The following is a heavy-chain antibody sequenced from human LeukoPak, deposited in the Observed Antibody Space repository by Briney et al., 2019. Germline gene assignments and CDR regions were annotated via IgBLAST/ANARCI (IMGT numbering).Heavy chain of an antibody. D-gene: IGHD1-20*01. V-gene: IGHV3-23*01. CDR2: FSGSGGST. CDR1: GFTFSSYW. J-gene: IGHJ4*02. Sequence: GGSLRLSCAASGFTFSSYWMHWVRQAPGKGLEWVSGFSGSGGSTYYADSVKGRFTISRDNSKNTLYLQMNSLRVEDTAVYYCAKAGMTRFDYWGQGIMVTVSS. CDR3: AKAGMTRFDY.